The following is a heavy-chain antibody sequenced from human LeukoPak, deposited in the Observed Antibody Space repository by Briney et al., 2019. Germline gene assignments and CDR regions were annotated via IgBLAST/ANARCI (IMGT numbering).Heavy chain of an antibody. D-gene: IGHD6-13*01. J-gene: IGHJ4*02. CDR3: ARYQWYSSSPIGY. V-gene: IGHV4-39*01. CDR1: GGSISSSSYY. CDR2: IYYSGST. Sequence: SETLSLTCTVSGGSISSSSYYWGWIRQPPGKGLEWIGSIYYSGSTYYNPSLTSRVTISVDTSKNQFSLKLSSVTAADTAVYYCARYQWYSSSPIGYWGQGTLVTVSS.